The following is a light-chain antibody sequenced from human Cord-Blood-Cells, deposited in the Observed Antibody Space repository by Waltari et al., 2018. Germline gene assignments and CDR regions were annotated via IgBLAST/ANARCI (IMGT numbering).Light chain of an antibody. CDR1: SSDAGGCNY. V-gene: IGLV2-8*01. Sequence: QPALTQPPPASASPVQPATISCTSTSSDAGGCNYFVWYQQHPGNAPNLIIYDVSKPPPGVPDRFSGSTSGSTASLTITGLQDEEEADYYCSSYTSSSSFGVFGGGTKLTVL. CDR3: SSYTSSSSFGV. CDR2: DVS. J-gene: IGLJ3*02.